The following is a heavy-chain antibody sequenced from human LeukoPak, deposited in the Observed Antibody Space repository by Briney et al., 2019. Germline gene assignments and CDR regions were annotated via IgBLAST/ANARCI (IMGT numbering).Heavy chain of an antibody. CDR2: IIPIFGTA. D-gene: IGHD6-19*01. J-gene: IGHJ4*02. CDR1: GGTFSSYA. Sequence: SVKVSCKASGGTFSSYAISWVRQAPGQGLEWMGRIIPIFGTANYAQKFQGRVTITTDESTSTAYMELSSLRSEDTAVYYCAREPNLYSSGWYAEFYWGQGTLVTVSS. V-gene: IGHV1-69*05. CDR3: AREPNLYSSGWYAEFY.